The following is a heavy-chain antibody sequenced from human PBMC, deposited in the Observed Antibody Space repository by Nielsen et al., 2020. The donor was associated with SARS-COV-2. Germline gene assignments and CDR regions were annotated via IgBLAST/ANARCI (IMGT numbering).Heavy chain of an antibody. CDR1: GFTFSSYG. J-gene: IGHJ4*02. V-gene: IGHV3-30*18. CDR3: AKAPFGSSSWYDLYYFDY. CDR2: ISYDGSNK. D-gene: IGHD6-13*01. Sequence: GGSLRLSCAASGFTFSSYGMHWVRQAPGKGLEWVAVISYDGSNKYYADSVKGRFTISRDNSKNTLYLQMNSLRAEDTAVYYCAKAPFGSSSWYDLYYFDYWGQGTLVTVSS.